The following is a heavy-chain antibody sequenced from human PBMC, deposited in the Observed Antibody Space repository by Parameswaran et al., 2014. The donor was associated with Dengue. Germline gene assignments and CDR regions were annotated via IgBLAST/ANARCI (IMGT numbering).Heavy chain of an antibody. V-gene: IGHV3-9*01. CDR3: AKGAQALDYDILTGTFDY. D-gene: IGHD3-9*01. J-gene: IGHJ4*02. Sequence: WIRQPPGRAWEWVSGISWNSGSIGYADSVKGRFTISRDNAKNSLYLQMNSLRAEDTALYYCAKGAQALDYDILTGTFDYWGQGTLVTVSS. CDR2: ISWNSGSI.